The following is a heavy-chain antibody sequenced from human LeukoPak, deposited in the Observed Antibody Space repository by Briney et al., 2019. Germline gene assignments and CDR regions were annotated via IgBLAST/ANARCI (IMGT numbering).Heavy chain of an antibody. V-gene: IGHV1-2*02. Sequence: ASVKVSCKASGYTLTGYYMHWVRQAPGQGLEWMGWINPNSGGTNYAQKFQGRVTMTRDTSISTAYMELSRLRSDDTAVYYCARPFSCSSTSCHGHYFDYWGQGTLVTVSS. CDR2: INPNSGGT. CDR3: ARPFSCSSTSCHGHYFDY. J-gene: IGHJ4*02. CDR1: GYTLTGYY. D-gene: IGHD2-2*01.